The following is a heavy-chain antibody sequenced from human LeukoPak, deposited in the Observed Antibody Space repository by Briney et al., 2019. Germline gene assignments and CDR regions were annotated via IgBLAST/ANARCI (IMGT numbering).Heavy chain of an antibody. D-gene: IGHD6-19*01. Sequence: PGGSLRLSCVASGFTFSDYSMNWVRQAPGKGLEWVSYISRGHTTMYYGDSVKGRFTISRDNAKNSLYLQMNSLRAEDTAVYYCARWGSGPNNYWGQGTLVTVSS. CDR1: GFTFSDYS. CDR2: ISRGHTTM. V-gene: IGHV3-48*04. J-gene: IGHJ4*02. CDR3: ARWGSGPNNY.